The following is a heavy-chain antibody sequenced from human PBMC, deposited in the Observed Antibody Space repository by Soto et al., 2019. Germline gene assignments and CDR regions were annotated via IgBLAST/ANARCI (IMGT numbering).Heavy chain of an antibody. J-gene: IGHJ5*02. D-gene: IGHD6-13*01. CDR2: ISSNSAYI. V-gene: IGHV3-21*01. Sequence: GVSLRLSSAASGFTFRSFTMNWVRQAPGKGLEWVSTISSNSAYIYYTDALRGRFTISRDNAKNSLHLQMNSLRAEDTAVYYCSRDASRDSSARGWFDPWGPGTLVTVSS. CDR1: GFTFRSFT. CDR3: SRDASRDSSARGWFDP.